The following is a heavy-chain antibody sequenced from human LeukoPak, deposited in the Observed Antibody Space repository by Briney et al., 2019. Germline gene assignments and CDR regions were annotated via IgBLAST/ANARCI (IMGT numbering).Heavy chain of an antibody. CDR3: ARQSSGIAATDKIDY. D-gene: IGHD6-13*01. V-gene: IGHV3-21*01. J-gene: IGHJ4*02. Sequence: GVLRLSCAASGFTFSRYSMTWVRQAPGKGLEWVSSFTSMSRTIYYADSVKGRFTISRDDAKESLYLQMNSLRAEDTAIYYCARQSSGIAATDKIDYWGQGALVTVSS. CDR1: GFTFSRYS. CDR2: FTSMSRTI.